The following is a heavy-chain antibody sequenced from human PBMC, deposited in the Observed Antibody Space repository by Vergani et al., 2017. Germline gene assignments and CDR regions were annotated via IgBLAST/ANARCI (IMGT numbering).Heavy chain of an antibody. V-gene: IGHV3-33*08. CDR3: ASAGNVREKQLGAFDI. CDR2: IWYDGSNK. D-gene: IGHD6-6*01. CDR1: GFTFSSYS. J-gene: IGHJ3*02. Sequence: VQLVESGGGLVKPGGSLRLSCEASGFTFSSYSMNWVRQAPGKGLEWVTVIWYDGSNKYYADSVKGRFTISRDNSKNTLYLQMNSLRAEDTAVYYCASAGNVREKQLGAFDIWGQGTMVTVSS.